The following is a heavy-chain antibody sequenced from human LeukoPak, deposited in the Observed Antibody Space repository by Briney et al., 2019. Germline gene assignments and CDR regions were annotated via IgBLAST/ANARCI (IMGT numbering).Heavy chain of an antibody. CDR3: ARGAMATTPFFDY. V-gene: IGHV4-59*01. Sequence: PSETLSLTCLVSGGXISNYYYWTWIRQPPGKGLERIGYVYYTGSTNFNPSLKSRVTMSLDTSRNQFSLKLTSLTAADTAVYYCARGAMATTPFFDYWGQGTLVTVSS. CDR2: VYYTGST. J-gene: IGHJ4*02. CDR1: GGXISNYY. D-gene: IGHD5-24*01.